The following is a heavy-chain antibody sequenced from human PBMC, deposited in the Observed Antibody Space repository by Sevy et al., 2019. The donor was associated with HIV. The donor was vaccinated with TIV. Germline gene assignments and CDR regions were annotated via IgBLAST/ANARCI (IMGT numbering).Heavy chain of an antibody. CDR3: AGDLTSALTFPFYYYGLDV. CDR1: GFTFNIYA. V-gene: IGHV3-30*09. CDR2: ISYDGSNI. D-gene: IGHD3-9*01. J-gene: IGHJ6*02. Sequence: GGSLRLSCAASGFTFNIYALHWVRQAPGKGLEWVAVISYDGSNIYYAESVKGRFAISRDNSKNTLYLQMNSLRPEETAVYYCAGDLTSALTFPFYYYGLDVWGQGTTVTVSS.